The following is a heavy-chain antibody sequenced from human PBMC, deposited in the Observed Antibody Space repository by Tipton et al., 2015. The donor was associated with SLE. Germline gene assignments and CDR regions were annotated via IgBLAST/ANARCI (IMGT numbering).Heavy chain of an antibody. Sequence: TLSLTCAVYGGSFSGYYWCWIRQPPGKGLEWIGESNPSGSTNYNPSPKSRVTISVDTSKNQFSLKLSSVTAADTAVYYCARLDIVVVVAATSAFDIWGQGTMVTVSS. V-gene: IGHV4-34*01. CDR1: GGSFSGYY. J-gene: IGHJ3*02. CDR2: SNPSGST. D-gene: IGHD2-15*01. CDR3: ARLDIVVVVAATSAFDI.